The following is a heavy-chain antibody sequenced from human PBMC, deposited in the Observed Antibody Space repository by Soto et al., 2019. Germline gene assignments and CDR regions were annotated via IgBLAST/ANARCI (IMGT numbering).Heavy chain of an antibody. V-gene: IGHV5-51*01. J-gene: IGHJ4*02. CDR3: SRHGVGDILTGQPDY. CDR1: GYSFTSYW. CDR2: IYPGDSDT. Sequence: LGESLKISCKGSGYSFTSYWIGWVRQMPGKGLEWMGIIYPGDSDTRYSPSFQGQDTISSDKSFSTAYLQWSSLKASDTVMYYCSRHGVGDILTGQPDYWGQGTLVTVSS. D-gene: IGHD3-9*01.